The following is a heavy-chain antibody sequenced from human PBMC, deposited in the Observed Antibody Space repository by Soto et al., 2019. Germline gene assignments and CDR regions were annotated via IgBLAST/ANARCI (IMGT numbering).Heavy chain of an antibody. J-gene: IGHJ4*02. CDR1: GDTFNSLG. Sequence: QVHVVQSGAEVKKPGSSVKVTCKAFGDTFNSLGINWVRQAPGQGLEWMGGIIPVFGTTKYAQKFRDRVTLVADGSTSTSYMELSSLTSDDRAVYYCAIEVWGRGGYYLDSWGQGTLVTVSS. CDR2: IIPVFGTT. CDR3: AIEVWGRGGYYLDS. D-gene: IGHD7-27*01. V-gene: IGHV1-69*01.